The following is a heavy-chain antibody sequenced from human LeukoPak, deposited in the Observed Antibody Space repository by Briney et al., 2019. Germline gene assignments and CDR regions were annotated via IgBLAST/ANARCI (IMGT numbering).Heavy chain of an antibody. CDR3: ARVGYCSSTNCYGFDY. D-gene: IGHD2-2*01. V-gene: IGHV4-34*01. Sequence: PSETLSLTCAVYGGSFSGYYWSWIRQPPGEGLEWIGEINHSGSTNYNPSLKSRVTISVDTSKNQFSLKLSSVTAADTAVYYCARVGYCSSTNCYGFDYWGQGTLVTVSS. CDR2: INHSGST. CDR1: GGSFSGYY. J-gene: IGHJ4*02.